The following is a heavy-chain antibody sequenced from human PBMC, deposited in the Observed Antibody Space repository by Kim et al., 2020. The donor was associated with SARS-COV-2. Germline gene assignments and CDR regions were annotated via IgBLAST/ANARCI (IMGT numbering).Heavy chain of an antibody. CDR3: ANARGGENYF. J-gene: IGHJ4*03. D-gene: IGHD1-7*01. V-gene: IGHV3-23*01. CDR2: ITGSGGTT. CDR1: GFTFSTYG. Sequence: GGSLRLSCAASGFTFSTYGMSWVRQAPGKGLEWVSGITGSGGTTSYADSVKGRFTISRDNSKNTLYLQMNSLRAEDTAVYYCANARGGENYFRGHGTLVT.